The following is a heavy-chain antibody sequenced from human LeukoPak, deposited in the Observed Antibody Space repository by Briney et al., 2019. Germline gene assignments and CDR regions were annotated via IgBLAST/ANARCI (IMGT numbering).Heavy chain of an antibody. V-gene: IGHV4-39*07. D-gene: IGHD6-13*01. J-gene: IGHJ4*02. CDR3: ARDNFYSSSIFDY. Sequence: PSETLSLTCTVSGGSISSSYYWGWIRQPPGKGLEWIGSIYYSGSTYYNPSLKSRVTISVDTSKNQFSLKLSSVTAADTAVYYCARDNFYSSSIFDYWGQGTLVTVSS. CDR1: GGSISSSYY. CDR2: IYYSGST.